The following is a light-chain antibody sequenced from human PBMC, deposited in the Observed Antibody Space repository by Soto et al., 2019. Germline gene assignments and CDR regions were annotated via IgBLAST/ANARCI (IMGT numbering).Light chain of an antibody. Sequence: DIEMTQSPSSLSASVGDRVIITCRASQDIRNYLNWYQEKPGRAPKLLIYDTSNLQTGVPSRFSGSESGTDFAFTISSLQPEDIATYYCQQHTSVPLPFGGGTRLDIK. J-gene: IGKJ4*01. CDR1: QDIRNY. CDR2: DTS. CDR3: QQHTSVPLP. V-gene: IGKV1-33*01.